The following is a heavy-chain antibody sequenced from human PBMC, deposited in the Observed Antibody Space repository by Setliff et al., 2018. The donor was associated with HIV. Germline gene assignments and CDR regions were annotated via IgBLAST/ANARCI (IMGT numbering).Heavy chain of an antibody. J-gene: IGHJ4*02. CDR3: AKDRGHNFWSGYSDY. D-gene: IGHD3-3*01. CDR2: IGGSGGST. V-gene: IGHV3-23*01. CDR1: GFTFSGYG. Sequence: GGSLRLSCAVSGFTFSGYGMSWVRQAPGKGLEWVSAIGGSGGSTYYADSMKGRFTVSRENPKNTLYLEMDSLRAEDTAVYYCAKDRGHNFWSGYSDYWGQGTLVTVSS.